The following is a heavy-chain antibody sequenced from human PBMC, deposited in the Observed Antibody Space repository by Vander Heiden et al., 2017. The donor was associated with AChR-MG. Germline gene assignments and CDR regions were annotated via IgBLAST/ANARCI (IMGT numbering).Heavy chain of an antibody. CDR3: ARVRRITIFGVADYGMDV. J-gene: IGHJ6*02. Sequence: QVQLQESGPGLVKPSETLSLTCTVSGGSISSYYWSWIRQPAGKGLEWIGRIYTSGSTNYNPSLKRRVTMSVDTSKNQFSLKLSSVTAADTAVYYCARVRRITIFGVADYGMDVWGQGTTVTVSS. V-gene: IGHV4-4*07. D-gene: IGHD3-3*01. CDR1: GGSISSYY. CDR2: IYTSGST.